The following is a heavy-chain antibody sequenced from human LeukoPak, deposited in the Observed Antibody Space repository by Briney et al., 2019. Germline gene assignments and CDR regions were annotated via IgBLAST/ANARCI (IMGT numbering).Heavy chain of an antibody. Sequence: TGGSLRLSCAASGFTFSNAWMCWVRQAPGKGLEWVGRIKSKPDGGTTDYAAPVKGRFTISRDDSKNTLYLQMNSLKTEDTAVYYCATNSYYYDSSGLWYWGQGTLVSVSS. V-gene: IGHV3-15*01. J-gene: IGHJ4*02. CDR2: IKSKPDGGTT. CDR3: ATNSYYYDSSGLWY. D-gene: IGHD3-22*01. CDR1: GFTFSNAW.